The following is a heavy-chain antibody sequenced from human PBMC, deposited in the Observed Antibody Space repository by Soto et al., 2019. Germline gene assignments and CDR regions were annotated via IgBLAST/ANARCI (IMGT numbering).Heavy chain of an antibody. V-gene: IGHV3-7*03. CDR1: GFTFSSYW. CDR3: ARDQYHYYYYYYGMDV. D-gene: IGHD4-4*01. CDR2: IKQDGSEK. Sequence: PGGSLRLSCAASGFTFSSYWMSWVRQAPGKGLEWVANIKQDGSEKYYVDSVKGRFTISRDNAKNSLYLQMNSLRAEDTAVYYCARDQYHYYYYYYGMDVWGQGTTVTVSS. J-gene: IGHJ6*02.